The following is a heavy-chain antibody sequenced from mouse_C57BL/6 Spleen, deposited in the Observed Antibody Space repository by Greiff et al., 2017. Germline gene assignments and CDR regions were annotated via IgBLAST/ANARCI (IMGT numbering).Heavy chain of an antibody. J-gene: IGHJ2*01. CDR2: INPSTGGT. CDR3: ARRDWDADY. CDR1: GYSFTGYY. V-gene: IGHV1-42*01. D-gene: IGHD4-1*01. Sequence: VQLQQSGPELVKPGASVKISCKASGYSFTGYYMNWVKQSPEKSLEWIGEINPSTGGTTYNQTFKAKATLTVDKSSSTAYMQLKSLTSEDSAVYYCARRDWDADYWGKGTTLTVSS.